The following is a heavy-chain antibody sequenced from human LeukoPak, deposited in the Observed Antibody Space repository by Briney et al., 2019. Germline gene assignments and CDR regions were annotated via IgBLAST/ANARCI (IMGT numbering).Heavy chain of an antibody. J-gene: IGHJ3*02. CDR1: GFTFSSYA. D-gene: IGHD3-3*01. Sequence: GGSLRLSCAASGFTFSSYAMHWVRQAPGKGLEWVAVISYDGSNKYYADSVKGRFTISRDNSKNTLYLQMNSLRAEDTAVYYCARLYYDFWSGYNDAFDIWGQGTMVTVSS. CDR3: ARLYYDFWSGYNDAFDI. CDR2: ISYDGSNK. V-gene: IGHV3-30-3*01.